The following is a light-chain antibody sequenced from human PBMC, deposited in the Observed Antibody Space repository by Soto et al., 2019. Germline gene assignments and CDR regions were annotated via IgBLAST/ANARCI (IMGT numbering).Light chain of an antibody. J-gene: IGLJ1*01. V-gene: IGLV2-18*01. CDR2: EVS. CDR1: GSDIAGYNR. CDR3: SLYTSSSTFV. Sequence: QSALTQPASVSGSLGQSITISCTGTGSDIAGYNRVSWYQQSPGTAPKLMIYEVSNRPSGVSDRFSGSKSGNTASLTISGLQAEDEADYYCSLYTSSSTFVFGTGTKSPS.